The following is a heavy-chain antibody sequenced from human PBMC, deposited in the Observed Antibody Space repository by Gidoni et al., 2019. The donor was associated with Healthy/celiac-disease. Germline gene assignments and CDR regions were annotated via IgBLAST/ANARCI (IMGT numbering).Heavy chain of an antibody. CDR3: ARDPTLYSSGWYESELHYYGMDV. J-gene: IGHJ6*02. V-gene: IGHV1-69*01. CDR2: IIPIFGTA. D-gene: IGHD6-19*01. Sequence: QVQLVQSGAAVKKPGSSVKVSCKASGGTFSSYAISWVRQAPGQGLEWMGGIIPIFGTANYAQKFQGRVTITADESTSTAYMELSSLRSEDTAVYYCARDPTLYSSGWYESELHYYGMDVWGQGTTVTVSS. CDR1: GGTFSSYA.